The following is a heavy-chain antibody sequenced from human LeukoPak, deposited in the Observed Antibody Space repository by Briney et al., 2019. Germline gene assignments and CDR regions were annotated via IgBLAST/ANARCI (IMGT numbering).Heavy chain of an antibody. D-gene: IGHD2-2*01. CDR1: GFTFSSYG. J-gene: IGHJ3*02. CDR3: AKLVVPAAIRGGAFDI. V-gene: IGHV3-23*01. Sequence: GGTLRLSCAASGFTFSSYGMSWVRPAPGKGLQWVSGISGSGGTTYYAGSVKGRFTISRDNSKNTLYLQMNSLRAENTAVYYCAKLVVPAAIRGGAFDIWGQGTMVTVSS. CDR2: ISGSGGTT.